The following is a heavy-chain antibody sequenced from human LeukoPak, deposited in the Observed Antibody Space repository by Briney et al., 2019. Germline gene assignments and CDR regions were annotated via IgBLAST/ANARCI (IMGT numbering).Heavy chain of an antibody. Sequence: ASVKVSCKASGYTFTSYYMHWVRRAPGQGLEWMGIINPSGGSTSYAQKFQGRVTMTRDTSTSTVYMELSSLRSEDTAVYYCARTPSSRYSGSYGLGYYYYYGMDVWGQGTTVTVSS. CDR1: GYTFTSYY. D-gene: IGHD1-26*01. V-gene: IGHV1-46*01. CDR2: INPSGGST. J-gene: IGHJ6*02. CDR3: ARTPSSRYSGSYGLGYYYYYGMDV.